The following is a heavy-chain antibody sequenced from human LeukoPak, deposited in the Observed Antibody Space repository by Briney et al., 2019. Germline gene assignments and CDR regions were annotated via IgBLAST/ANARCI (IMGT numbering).Heavy chain of an antibody. CDR2: IGSSSSYI. CDR3: ARGATVRTPPLDY. V-gene: IGHV3-21*01. CDR1: GFTFSSYA. Sequence: GGSLRLSCAASGFTFSSYAMNWVRQAPGKGLEWVSSIGSSSSYIYYADSVKGRFSISRDNAKNSLYLQMNSLRAEDTAVYYCARGATVRTPPLDYWGQGTLVTVSS. J-gene: IGHJ4*02. D-gene: IGHD4-23*01.